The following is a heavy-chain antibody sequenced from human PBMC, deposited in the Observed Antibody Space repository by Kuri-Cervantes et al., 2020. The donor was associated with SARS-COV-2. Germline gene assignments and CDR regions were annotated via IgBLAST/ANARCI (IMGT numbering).Heavy chain of an antibody. V-gene: IGHV3-30*18. J-gene: IGHJ5*02. Sequence: GGSLRLSWAASGFTVRSNYFRGVRQAPGKGLEGVEVISKDGNNKYYADPVKGRFTISRDNSKNTLYLQMNSLKAEDTVVYYCAKDLTFVLAAPAVMRATKALPVTWGQGTLVTVSS. D-gene: IGHD2-2*01. CDR2: ISKDGNNK. CDR1: GFTVRSNY. CDR3: AKDLTFVLAAPAVMRATKALPVT.